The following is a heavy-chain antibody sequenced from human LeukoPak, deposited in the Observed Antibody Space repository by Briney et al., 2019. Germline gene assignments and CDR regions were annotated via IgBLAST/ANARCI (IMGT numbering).Heavy chain of an antibody. CDR3: ARDRYLVSGWFGP. Sequence: SETLSLTCAVYGGSFSGYYWSWIRQSPGKGLEWIGEINQSGSTNHNPSLKSRVTISVDRSKNQFSLKLSSVTAADTAVYYCARDRYLVSGWFGPWGQGTLVTVSS. CDR1: GGSFSGYY. J-gene: IGHJ5*02. CDR2: INQSGST. D-gene: IGHD3-9*01. V-gene: IGHV4-34*01.